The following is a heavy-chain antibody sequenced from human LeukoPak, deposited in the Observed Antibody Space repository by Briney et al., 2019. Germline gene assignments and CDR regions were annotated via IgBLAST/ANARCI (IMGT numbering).Heavy chain of an antibody. J-gene: IGHJ4*02. Sequence: GGSLRLSCTASGFTFSSYWRHWVRQAPGKGLVWVSRINSDGGSTSYADSVKGRFTISRDNAKNTLYLQMNSLRAEDTAVYYCARRIQGMAPYYFDYWGQGTLVTVS. CDR2: INSDGGST. V-gene: IGHV3-74*01. CDR3: ARRIQGMAPYYFDY. D-gene: IGHD5-24*01. CDR1: GFTFSSYW.